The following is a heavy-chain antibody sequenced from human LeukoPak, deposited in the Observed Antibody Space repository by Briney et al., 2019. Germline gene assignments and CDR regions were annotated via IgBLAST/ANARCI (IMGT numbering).Heavy chain of an antibody. CDR1: GYTFTSYD. D-gene: IGHD3-9*01. CDR3: ARAPYDILTGFHGSDYYYYGMDV. CDR2: IIPIFGTA. J-gene: IGHJ6*02. Sequence: ASVKVSCKASGYTFTSYDINWVRQAPGQGLEWMGGIIPIFGTANYAQKFQGRVTITADESTSTAYMELSSLRSEDTAVYYCARAPYDILTGFHGSDYYYYGMDVWGQGTTVTVSS. V-gene: IGHV1-69*13.